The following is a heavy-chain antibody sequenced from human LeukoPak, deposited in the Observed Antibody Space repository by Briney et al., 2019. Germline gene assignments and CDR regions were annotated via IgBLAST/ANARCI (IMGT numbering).Heavy chain of an antibody. CDR3: ARVRQGIFDY. CDR1: GFTFSSYA. J-gene: IGHJ4*02. V-gene: IGHV3-23*01. CDR2: ISGGGGNT. Sequence: GGSLRLSCAASGFTFSSYAMSWVRQAPGKGLEWVSTISGGGGNTYYADSVKGRFTISRDNSKNTLYLQMNSLRAEDTAVYYCARVRQGIFDYWGQGTLVTVSS. D-gene: IGHD2-15*01.